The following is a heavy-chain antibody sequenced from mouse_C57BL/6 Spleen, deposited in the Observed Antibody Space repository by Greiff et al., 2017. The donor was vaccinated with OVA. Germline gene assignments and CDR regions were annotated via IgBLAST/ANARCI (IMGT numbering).Heavy chain of an antibody. CDR3: ARASMWLRQGLDY. J-gene: IGHJ2*01. CDR1: GYTFTDYY. V-gene: IGHV1-76*01. Sequence: VKVVESGAELVRPGASVKLSCKASGYTFTDYYINWVKQRPGQGLEWIARIYPGSGNTYYNEKFKGKATLTAEKSSSTAYMQLSSLTSEDSAVYFCARASMWLRQGLDYWGQGTTLTVSS. CDR2: IYPGSGNT. D-gene: IGHD2-2*01.